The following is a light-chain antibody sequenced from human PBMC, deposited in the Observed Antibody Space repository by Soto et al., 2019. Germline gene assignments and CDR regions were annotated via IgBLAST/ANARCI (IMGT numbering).Light chain of an antibody. V-gene: IGKV3-20*01. Sequence: ERVLTQSPGTLALSPGETATLSCRASQSVSSDYLAWYQQKPGQPPRLLIYGASSRATGVPERFSGSGSWTDFTLTISSLEPEEFAVYYCQQHGSSFGGGTKVEIK. CDR1: QSVSSDY. CDR2: GAS. J-gene: IGKJ4*01. CDR3: QQHGSS.